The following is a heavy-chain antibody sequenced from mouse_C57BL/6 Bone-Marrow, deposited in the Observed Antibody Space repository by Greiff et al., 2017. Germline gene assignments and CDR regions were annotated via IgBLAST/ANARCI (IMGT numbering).Heavy chain of an antibody. J-gene: IGHJ4*01. D-gene: IGHD2-14*01. CDR1: GFTFSSYA. CDR2: ISSGGDYI. CDR3: TRDRRRAMDY. Sequence: EVKLMESGEGLVKPGGSLKLSCAASGFTFSSYAMSWVRQTPEKRLEWVAYISSGGDYIYYADTVKGRSTISRDNARNTLYLQMSRLKSEDTAMYYCTRDRRRAMDYWGQGTSVTVSS. V-gene: IGHV5-9-1*02.